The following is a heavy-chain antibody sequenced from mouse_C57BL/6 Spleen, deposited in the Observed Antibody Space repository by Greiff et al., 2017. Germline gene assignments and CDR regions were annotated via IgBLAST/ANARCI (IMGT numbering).Heavy chain of an antibody. Sequence: QVQLQQPGAELVMPGASVKLSCKASGYTFTSYWMHWVKQRPGQGLEWIGEIDPSDSYTNYNQKFKGKSTLTVDTSSSTAYMQLSSLTSEDSAVYYCARSYYYGSEAYWGQGTLVTVSA. V-gene: IGHV1-69*01. D-gene: IGHD1-1*01. CDR1: GYTFTSYW. J-gene: IGHJ3*01. CDR2: IDPSDSYT. CDR3: ARSYYYGSEAY.